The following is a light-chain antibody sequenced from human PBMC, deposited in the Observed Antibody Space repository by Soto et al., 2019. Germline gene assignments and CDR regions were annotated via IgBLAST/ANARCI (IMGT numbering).Light chain of an antibody. CDR1: QSLSSSY. Sequence: EIVLTQSPGTLSLSPGERATLSCRASQSLSSSYLVWYQQKPGQAPRLLIYGASNRATGIPARFSGSGSGTDFTLTISSLEPEDSAVYYCQQCENWITFGGGTKVDIK. CDR3: QQCENWIT. J-gene: IGKJ4*01. V-gene: IGKV3-20*01. CDR2: GAS.